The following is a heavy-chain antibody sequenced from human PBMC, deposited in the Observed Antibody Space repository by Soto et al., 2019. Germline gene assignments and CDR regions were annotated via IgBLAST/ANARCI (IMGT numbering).Heavy chain of an antibody. J-gene: IGHJ4*02. CDR3: ARGPSWWFDY. D-gene: IGHD2-15*01. CDR1: GGSFSGYF. V-gene: IGHV4-34*01. Sequence: SETLSLTCAVYGGSFSGYFWSWIRQPPGKGLEWIGEINHSGSTNYNPSLKSRVTISVDTSKNQFSLKLSSVTAADTAVYYCARGPSWWFDYWGQGTLVTVSS. CDR2: INHSGST.